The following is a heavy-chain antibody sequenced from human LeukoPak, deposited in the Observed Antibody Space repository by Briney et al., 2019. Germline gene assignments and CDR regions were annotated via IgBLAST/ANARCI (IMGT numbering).Heavy chain of an antibody. J-gene: IGHJ6*02. V-gene: IGHV1-18*01. CDR3: ARVNRVAARRGYHYYYGMDV. CDR1: GYTFTSYG. D-gene: IGHD6-6*01. Sequence: ASVKVSCKASGYTFTSYGISWVRQAPGQGVEWMGWISAYNGNTNYAQKLQGRVTMTTDTSTSTAYMELRSLRSDDTAVYYCARVNRVAARRGYHYYYGMDVWGQGTTVTVSS. CDR2: ISAYNGNT.